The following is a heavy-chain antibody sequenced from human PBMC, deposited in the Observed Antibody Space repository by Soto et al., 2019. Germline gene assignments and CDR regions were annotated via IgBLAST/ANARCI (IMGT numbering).Heavy chain of an antibody. CDR1: GDSVSSNSAA. D-gene: IGHD3-22*01. V-gene: IGHV6-1*01. J-gene: IGHJ4*02. CDR3: AREGYESIGFLSPHFDY. CDR2: TYYKSKWYN. Sequence: SQTLSLTCAISGDSVSSNSAAWNWIRQSPSRGLEWLGATYYKSKWYNDYAVSVKSRIIINPDTSKNQFSLQLNSVTPEDSAVYYCAREGYESIGFLSPHFDYWGQGTLVTVSS.